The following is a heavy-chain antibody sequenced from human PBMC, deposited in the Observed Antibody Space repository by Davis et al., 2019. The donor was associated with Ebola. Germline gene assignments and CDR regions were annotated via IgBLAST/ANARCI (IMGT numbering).Heavy chain of an antibody. CDR1: GYIFTTYW. D-gene: IGHD5-12*01. CDR3: ARTGKRSMVATAL. CDR2: IYPGDSDT. Sequence: GESLKISCKGSGYIFTTYWIGWVRQMPGKGLEWMGIIYPGDSDTRYSPSFQGQVTISADKSISTAYLQWSSLKASDTAMYYCARTGKRSMVATALWGQGTLVTVSS. J-gene: IGHJ4*02. V-gene: IGHV5-51*01.